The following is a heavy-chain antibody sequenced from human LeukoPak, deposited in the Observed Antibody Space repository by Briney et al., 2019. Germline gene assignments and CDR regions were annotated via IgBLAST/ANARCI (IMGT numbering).Heavy chain of an antibody. CDR3: ARQPWGSDGSYYFDY. D-gene: IGHD5-24*01. V-gene: IGHV4-59*08. J-gene: IGHJ4*02. CDR1: GASIRSYY. Sequence: PSETLSLTCTVSGASIRSYYWSWIRQPPGKGLEWIAYTHYSGNTNYNPSLKSRVTISLDTSKSQISLKLTSLTAADTAVYYCARQPWGSDGSYYFDYWGQGTLVTVSS. CDR2: THYSGNT.